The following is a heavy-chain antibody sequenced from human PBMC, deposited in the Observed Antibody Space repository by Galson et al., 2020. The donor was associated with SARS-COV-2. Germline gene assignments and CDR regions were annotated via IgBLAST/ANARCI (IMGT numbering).Heavy chain of an antibody. D-gene: IGHD3-10*01. V-gene: IGHV2-70*13. CDR1: GFSLTTRGMC. J-gene: IGHJ4*02. Sequence: SGPTLVKPTQTLTLTCSFSGFSLTTRGMCVDWIRQPPGKALEWLALIDWDGDKYYDTSLKTRLTISRDTSKNQVVLTMTNMNPVDTATYFCARMVASLDGSGSYFDYWGQGTLVTVSS. CDR2: IDWDGDK. CDR3: ARMVASLDGSGSYFDY.